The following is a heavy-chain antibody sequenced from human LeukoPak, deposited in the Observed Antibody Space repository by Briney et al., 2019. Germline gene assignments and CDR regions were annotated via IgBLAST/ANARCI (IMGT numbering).Heavy chain of an antibody. CDR1: GFTFSNYA. CDR2: ISYDGSNK. Sequence: GGSLRLSCAASGFTFSNYATHWVRQAPGKGLEWVTAISYDGSNKYYADSVKGRFTISRDNSKNTLYLQMNSLRAEDTAVYYCARGASGSYIYYFDYWGQGTLVTVSS. V-gene: IGHV3-30-3*01. D-gene: IGHD3-10*01. CDR3: ARGASGSYIYYFDY. J-gene: IGHJ4*02.